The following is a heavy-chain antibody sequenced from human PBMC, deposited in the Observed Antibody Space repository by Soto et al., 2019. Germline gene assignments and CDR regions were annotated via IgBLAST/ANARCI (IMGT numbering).Heavy chain of an antibody. CDR1: GGSISSYY. D-gene: IGHD3-10*01. J-gene: IGHJ5*02. CDR2: IYYSGST. V-gene: IGHV4-59*01. Sequence: PSETLSLTCTVSGGSISSYYWSWIRQPPGKGLEWIGYIYYSGSTNYNPSLKSRVTISVDTSKNQFSLKLSSVTAADTAVYYCARELYYGSGRFDPWGQGTLVTVSS. CDR3: ARELYYGSGRFDP.